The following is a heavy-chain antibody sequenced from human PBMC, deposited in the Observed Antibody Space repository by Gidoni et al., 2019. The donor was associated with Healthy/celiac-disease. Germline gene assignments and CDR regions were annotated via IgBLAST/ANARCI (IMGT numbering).Heavy chain of an antibody. CDR3: ARLIVVVVAATPGWFDP. CDR2: IYYSGST. J-gene: IGHJ5*02. Sequence: QLQLQASGPGLVQPSETLSLTCTVSGCPISSSSYSWGWFRQPPGKGLEWIGSIYYSGSTYYNPSLKSRVTISVDTSKNQFSLKLSSVPAADTAVYYCARLIVVVVAATPGWFDPWGQGTLVTVSS. D-gene: IGHD2-15*01. CDR1: GCPISSSSYS. V-gene: IGHV4-39*01.